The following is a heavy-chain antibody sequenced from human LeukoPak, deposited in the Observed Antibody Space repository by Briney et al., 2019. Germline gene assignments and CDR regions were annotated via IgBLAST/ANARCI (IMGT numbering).Heavy chain of an antibody. V-gene: IGHV4-39*01. J-gene: IGHJ4*02. CDR2: TYYSGST. CDR3: ARRGRNFWSGYPTYYFDY. CDR1: GGSISSYY. D-gene: IGHD3-3*01. Sequence: SETLSLTCTVSGGSISSYYWSWIRQPPGKGLEWIGSTYYSGSTYYNPSLKSRVTISVDTSKNQFSLKLSSVTAADTAVCYCARRGRNFWSGYPTYYFDYWGQGTLVTVSS.